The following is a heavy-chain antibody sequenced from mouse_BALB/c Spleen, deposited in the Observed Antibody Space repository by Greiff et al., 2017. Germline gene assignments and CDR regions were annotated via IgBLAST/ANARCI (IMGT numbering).Heavy chain of an antibody. CDR3: ARAYYGNYGYYAMDY. V-gene: IGHV7-3*02. CDR1: GFTFTDYY. CDR2: IRNKANGYTT. D-gene: IGHD2-1*01. Sequence: DVMLVESGGGLVQPGGSLRLSCATSGFTFTDYYMSWVRQPPGKALEWLGFIRNKANGYTTEYSASVKGRFTISRDNSQSILYLQMNTLRAEDSATYYCARAYYGNYGYYAMDYWGQGTSVTVSS. J-gene: IGHJ4*01.